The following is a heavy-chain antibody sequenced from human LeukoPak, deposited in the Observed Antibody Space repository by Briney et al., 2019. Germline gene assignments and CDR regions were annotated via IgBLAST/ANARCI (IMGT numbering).Heavy chain of an antibody. CDR1: GFTVSSNY. CDR2: VSSGGST. Sequence: GGSLRLSCAASGFTVSSNYMNWVRQAPGKGLEWVSVVSSGGSTYYADSVKGRFTISRDISKNTLYLQMNSLRAEDTAVYYCARAPAVRVVTGPYYFDYWGQGTLVTVSS. CDR3: ARAPAVRVVTGPYYFDY. J-gene: IGHJ4*02. V-gene: IGHV3-53*01. D-gene: IGHD3-3*01.